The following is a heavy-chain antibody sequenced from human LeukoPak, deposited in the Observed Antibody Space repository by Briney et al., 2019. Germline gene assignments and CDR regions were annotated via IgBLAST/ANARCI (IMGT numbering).Heavy chain of an antibody. CDR3: ARQSGWIRGGFDP. D-gene: IGHD3-10*01. CDR1: GGSISSSSYY. CDR2: IYYSGST. J-gene: IGHJ5*02. V-gene: IGHV4-39*01. Sequence: PSETLPLTCTVSGGSISSSSYYWGWIRQPPGKGLEWIGSIYYSGSTYYNPSLKSRVPISVDTSKNQFSLKLSSVTAADTAVYYCARQSGWIRGGFDPWGQGTLVTVSS.